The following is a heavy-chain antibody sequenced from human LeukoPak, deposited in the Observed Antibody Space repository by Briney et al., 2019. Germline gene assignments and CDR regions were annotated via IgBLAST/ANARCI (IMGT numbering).Heavy chain of an antibody. CDR1: GYSISSGYY. J-gene: IGHJ4*02. D-gene: IGHD3-16*02. Sequence: SETLSLTCTVSGYSISSGYYWGWIRQPPGKGLEWIGSIYYSGSTYYNPSLKSRVTISVDTSKNQFSLKLSSVTAADTAVYYCARDRYDYVWGSYRLIKYYFDYWGQGTLVTVSS. CDR3: ARDRYDYVWGSYRLIKYYFDY. CDR2: IYYSGST. V-gene: IGHV4-38-2*02.